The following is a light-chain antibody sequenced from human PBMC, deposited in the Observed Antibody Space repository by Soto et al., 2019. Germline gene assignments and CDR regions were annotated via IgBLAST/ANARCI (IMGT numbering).Light chain of an antibody. CDR2: DSS. CDR3: QQYHNCPLT. J-gene: IGKJ4*01. V-gene: IGKV3-15*01. CDR1: QSVSNT. Sequence: EIVLTQSPATLSVSPGERATFSCGASQSVSNTLAWYQAKPGQAPRLLIYDSSTSATGLPARFSGSGSGTDFTLTISSLQSEDFAIYYCQQYHNCPLTFGGGTKVEIK.